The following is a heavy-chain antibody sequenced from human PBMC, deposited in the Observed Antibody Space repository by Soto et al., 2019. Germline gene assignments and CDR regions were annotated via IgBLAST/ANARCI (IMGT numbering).Heavy chain of an antibody. V-gene: IGHV4-34*01. CDR2: INHSGST. CDR1: GGSFSGYY. D-gene: IGHD2-2*01. CDR3: ARVFPVPAALRPGGRFYYYYYMDV. J-gene: IGHJ6*03. Sequence: SETLSLTCAVYGGSFSGYYWSWIRQPPGKGLEWIGEINHSGSTNYNPSLKSRVTISVDTSKNQFSLKLSSVTAADTAVYYCARVFPVPAALRPGGRFYYYYYMDVWGKGTTVTVSS.